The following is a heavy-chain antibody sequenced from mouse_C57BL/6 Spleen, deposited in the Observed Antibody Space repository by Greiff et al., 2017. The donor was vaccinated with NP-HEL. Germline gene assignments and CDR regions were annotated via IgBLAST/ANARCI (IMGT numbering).Heavy chain of an antibody. V-gene: IGHV1-54*01. J-gene: IGHJ4*01. D-gene: IGHD1-1*01. CDR1: GYAFTNYL. CDR2: INPGSGGT. CDR3: ARYHYYGSRYYYAMDY. Sequence: VHLVESGAELVRPGTSVKVSCKASGYAFTNYLIEWVKQRPGQGLEWIGVINPGSGGTNYNEKFKGKATLTADQSSSTAYMQLSSLTSEDSAVYFCARYHYYGSRYYYAMDYWGQGTSVTVSS.